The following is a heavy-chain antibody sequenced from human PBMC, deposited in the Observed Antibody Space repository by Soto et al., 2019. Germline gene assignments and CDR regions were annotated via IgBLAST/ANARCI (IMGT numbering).Heavy chain of an antibody. Sequence: SETLSLTCTVSGGSISSDSFYWAWIRQPPGKGLEWIGIIYYSGDTYYNPSLAGRLTMSVDTSNQFSLTLRSVTAADTALYYCARNQPQRYCSGGTCRPAYGMDVWGQGTTFTVSS. D-gene: IGHD2-15*01. CDR3: ARNQPQRYCSGGTCRPAYGMDV. CDR1: GGSISSDSFY. J-gene: IGHJ6*02. V-gene: IGHV4-39*01. CDR2: IYYSGDT.